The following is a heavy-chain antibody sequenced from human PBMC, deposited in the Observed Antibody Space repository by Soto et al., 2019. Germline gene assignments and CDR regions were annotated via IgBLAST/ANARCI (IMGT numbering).Heavy chain of an antibody. CDR2: INSDGSST. V-gene: IGHV3-74*01. CDR3: ERECDSSGWYSPTDY. J-gene: IGHJ4*02. D-gene: IGHD6-19*01. CDR1: GFTFSSYW. Sequence: GGSLRLSCAASGFTFSSYWMHWVRQAPGKGLVWVSRINSDGSSTSYADSVKGRFTISRDNAKNTLYLQMNSLGAEDTAVYYCERECDSSGWYSPTDYWGQGTLVTVSS.